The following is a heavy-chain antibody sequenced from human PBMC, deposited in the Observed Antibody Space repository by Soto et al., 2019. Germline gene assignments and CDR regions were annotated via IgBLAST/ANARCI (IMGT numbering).Heavy chain of an antibody. Sequence: QVQLVESGGGGVPPGGSLRLSCAASGFTFSHYAMHWVRQAAGKGLQWVAVLSFDGAHKFYSDSVKGRFTVSRDNSKNTLYLEMSSLRGEDTAVYFCAKDLSYWDGTTCSQRGGSDSWGRGTLVTVSS. CDR3: AKDLSYWDGTTCSQRGGSDS. D-gene: IGHD2-21*01. J-gene: IGHJ2*01. V-gene: IGHV3-30*18. CDR1: GFTFSHYA. CDR2: LSFDGAHK.